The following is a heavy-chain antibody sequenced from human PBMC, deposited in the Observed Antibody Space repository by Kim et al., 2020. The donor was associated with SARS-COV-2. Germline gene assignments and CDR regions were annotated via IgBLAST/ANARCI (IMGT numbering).Heavy chain of an antibody. CDR2: IYYSGST. J-gene: IGHJ4*02. CDR3: ARRPSASRKLTKNYYDSSGYFVPGWNTFDY. D-gene: IGHD3-22*01. V-gene: IGHV4-39*01. Sequence: SETLSLTCTVSGGSISSSSYYWGWIRQPPGKGLEWIGSIYYSGSTYYNPSLKSRVTISVDTSKNQFSLKLSSVTAADTAVYYCARRPSASRKLTKNYYDSSGYFVPGWNTFDYWGQGTLVTVSS. CDR1: GGSISSSSYY.